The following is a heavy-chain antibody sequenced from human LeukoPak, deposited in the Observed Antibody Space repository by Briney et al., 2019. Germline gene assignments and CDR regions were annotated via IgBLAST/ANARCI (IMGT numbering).Heavy chain of an antibody. CDR1: GFSVSNNY. CDR3: ARPLGPRNTVTTPAPFDY. CDR2: IYSRGAT. Sequence: GGSLRLSCAASGFSVSNNYMSWVRQAPGKGLEGVSVIYSRGATYYADSVKGRFTISRDNAKNTLYLQMNSLRAEDTAVYYCARPLGPRNTVTTPAPFDYWGQGTLVTVSS. V-gene: IGHV3-53*01. D-gene: IGHD4-17*01. J-gene: IGHJ4*02.